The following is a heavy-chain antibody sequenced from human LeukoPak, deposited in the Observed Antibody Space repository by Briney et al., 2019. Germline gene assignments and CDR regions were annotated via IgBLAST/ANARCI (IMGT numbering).Heavy chain of an antibody. CDR2: ISSSSTYI. CDR1: GFTFSSYW. CDR3: ARDPARTNYYDNY. D-gene: IGHD3-22*01. J-gene: IGHJ4*02. V-gene: IGHV3-21*01. Sequence: GGSLRLSCAASGFTFSSYWMSWVRQAPGKGLEWVSSISSSSTYIQYADSVKGRFTISRDNANNSLYLQINNLRAEDTAVYYCARDPARTNYYDNYWGQGTLVTVSS.